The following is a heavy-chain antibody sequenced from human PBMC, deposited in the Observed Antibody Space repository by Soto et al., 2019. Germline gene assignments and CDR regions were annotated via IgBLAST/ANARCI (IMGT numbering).Heavy chain of an antibody. Sequence: QVQLVQSGAEVKKPGSSVKVSCKASGGTFSSYAISWVRQAPGQGLEWMGGIIPISGTANYAQKFQGRVTITADESTSTAYMELSRLRAEETAVYYCARSQGSSTIVEIYYYYYYGMDVWGQGTTVTVSS. D-gene: IGHD2-2*01. CDR2: IIPISGTA. CDR3: ARSQGSSTIVEIYYYYYYGMDV. J-gene: IGHJ6*02. V-gene: IGHV1-69*01. CDR1: GGTFSSYA.